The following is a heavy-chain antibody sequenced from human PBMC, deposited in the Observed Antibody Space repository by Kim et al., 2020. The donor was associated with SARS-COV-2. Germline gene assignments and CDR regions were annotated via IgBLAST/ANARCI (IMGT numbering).Heavy chain of an antibody. J-gene: IGHJ6*02. D-gene: IGHD4-4*01. Sequence: SETLSLTCAVYGGSFRGYYWSWIRQPPGKGLEWIGEINHSGSTNYNSSLKIRVTISVDTSKNQFSLKLNSVTAADTAVFYCARGWSTVPTYYYYYYYGLDVWGQGTTVTVSS. CDR2: INHSGST. CDR1: GGSFRGYY. CDR3: ARGWSTVPTYYYYYYYGLDV. V-gene: IGHV4-34*01.